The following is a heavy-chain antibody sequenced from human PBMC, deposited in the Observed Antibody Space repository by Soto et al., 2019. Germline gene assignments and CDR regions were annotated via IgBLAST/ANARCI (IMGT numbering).Heavy chain of an antibody. J-gene: IGHJ5*01. V-gene: IGHV3-33*01. Sequence: GGSLRLSCEASGFTFNTYSMHWVRQPPGKGLEWLAAIWYDGTQKYYADSVKGRFIISRDNSKKTLYLEMNSLRAEDTAVYYCARAGGTTVTGLWHFDSWGQGPLVTVYS. D-gene: IGHD4-17*01. CDR2: IWYDGTQK. CDR1: GFTFNTYS. CDR3: ARAGGTTVTGLWHFDS.